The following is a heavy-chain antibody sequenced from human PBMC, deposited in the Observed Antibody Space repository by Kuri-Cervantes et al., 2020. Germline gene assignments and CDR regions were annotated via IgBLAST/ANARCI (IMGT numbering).Heavy chain of an antibody. D-gene: IGHD3-16*01. J-gene: IGHJ4*02. V-gene: IGHV3-21*01. CDR3: AKGFMGGPLGIFDS. CDR2: ISGCSSYI. CDR1: GFTFSSYN. Sequence: GESLKISCAASGFTFSSYNMNWVRQAPGKGLEWVSSISGCSSYIYYADSVKGRFTISRDNSKNTLYLQMNSLRVEDTAVYYCAKGFMGGPLGIFDSWGQGTLVTVSS.